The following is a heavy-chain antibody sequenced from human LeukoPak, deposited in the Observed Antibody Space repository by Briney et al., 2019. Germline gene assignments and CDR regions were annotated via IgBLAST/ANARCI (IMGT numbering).Heavy chain of an antibody. D-gene: IGHD7-27*01. J-gene: IGHJ5*02. CDR3: ARDLNWGLLRWFDP. CDR1: GGSFSGYY. V-gene: IGHV4-34*01. Sequence: SETLSLTCAVYGGSFSGYYRSWIRQPPGKGLEWIGEINHSGSTNYNPSLKSRVTISVDTSKNQFSLKLSSVTAADTAVYYCARDLNWGLLRWFDPWGQGTLVTVSS. CDR2: INHSGST.